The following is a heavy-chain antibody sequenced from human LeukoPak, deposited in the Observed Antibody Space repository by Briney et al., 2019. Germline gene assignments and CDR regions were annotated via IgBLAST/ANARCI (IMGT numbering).Heavy chain of an antibody. CDR2: IIPIFATA. CDR1: GGTFSSYA. V-gene: IGHV1-69*13. Sequence: ASVKVSCKASGGTFSSYAISWVRQAPGQGLEWMGGIIPIFATANYAQKFQGRVTITADESTSTAYMELSSLRSEDTAVYYCATVRYYYDSSGRFDYWGQGTLVTVSS. J-gene: IGHJ4*02. D-gene: IGHD3-22*01. CDR3: ATVRYYYDSSGRFDY.